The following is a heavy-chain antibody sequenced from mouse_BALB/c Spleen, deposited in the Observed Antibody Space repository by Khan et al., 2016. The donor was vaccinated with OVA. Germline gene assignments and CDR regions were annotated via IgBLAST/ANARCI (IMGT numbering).Heavy chain of an antibody. V-gene: IGHV1-7*01. CDR3: VNHGSSSAWFTY. CDR1: GYTFTSYW. J-gene: IGHJ3*01. Sequence: QVQLQQSGAELAKPGASVKMSCKASGYTFTSYWMHWVKQRPGQGLEWIGYINPATDYTEYNQKFKNKATLTADKSSSTAYMQLSSLTSEDSAVYYCVNHGSSSAWFTYWVQGTPVTVSA. CDR2: INPATDYT. D-gene: IGHD1-1*01.